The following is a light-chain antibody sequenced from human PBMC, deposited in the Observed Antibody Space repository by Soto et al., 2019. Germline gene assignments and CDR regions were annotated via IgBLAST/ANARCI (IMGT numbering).Light chain of an antibody. CDR2: GAS. J-gene: IGKJ1*01. CDR3: QHYGTSFP. Sequence: EIVLTQSPGTLSLSPGERATLSCRASQSVSDNSLAWYQQKPGQAPRILIYGASSRATGVPDRFSGSGSGTDFTLTISGLEPEDFAVYYCQHYGTSFPFGQGTEVEIK. V-gene: IGKV3-20*01. CDR1: QSVSDNS.